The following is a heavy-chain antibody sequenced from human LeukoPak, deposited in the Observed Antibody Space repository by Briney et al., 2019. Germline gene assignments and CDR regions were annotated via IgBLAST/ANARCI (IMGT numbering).Heavy chain of an antibody. CDR2: INPDSGGT. V-gene: IGHV1-2*02. CDR3: ARDPYDSSAYFDY. CDR1: GYTFTGYY. Sequence: ASVKVSRTASGYTFTGYYIHWVRQAPGQGLEWMGWINPDSGGTHYAQKFQGRVTMTRDTSISTAYMELSRLRSDDTAVYYCARDPYDSSAYFDYWGQGTLVTVSS. D-gene: IGHD3-22*01. J-gene: IGHJ4*02.